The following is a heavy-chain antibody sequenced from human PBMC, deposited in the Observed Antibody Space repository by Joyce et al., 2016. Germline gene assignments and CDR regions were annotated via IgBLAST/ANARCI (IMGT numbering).Heavy chain of an antibody. V-gene: IGHV3-21*02. CDR3: ARGGIVYDYSMDL. J-gene: IGHJ6*02. D-gene: IGHD3-22*01. CDR1: GFTFSTSS. Sequence: EVQLVASGGGLVKPGGSLRISCAASGFTFSTSSMSWFRRGPGKGREWVSAISSDSTYIFYADSVKGRFTVSRDNAKNSLYLQMNSLRAEDTAVFFCARGGIVYDYSMDLWGQGTTVTVSS. CDR2: ISSDSTYI.